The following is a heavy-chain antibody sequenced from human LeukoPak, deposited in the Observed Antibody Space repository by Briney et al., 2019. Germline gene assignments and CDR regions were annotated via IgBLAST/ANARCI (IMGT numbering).Heavy chain of an antibody. J-gene: IGHJ6*02. V-gene: IGHV4-59*01. CDR1: GGSISSYY. CDR3: SRSVPYYDILTGSRVYYYGMDV. D-gene: IGHD3-9*01. Sequence: KPSGTLSLTCTDPGGSISSYYWSWIRQPPGKGLEWIGYIYYSGSTNYNPSLESRVTISVDTSKNQFSLIMRSVTAADTAAYYRSRSVPYYDILTGSRVYYYGMDVWGQGTTVTVSS. CDR2: IYYSGST.